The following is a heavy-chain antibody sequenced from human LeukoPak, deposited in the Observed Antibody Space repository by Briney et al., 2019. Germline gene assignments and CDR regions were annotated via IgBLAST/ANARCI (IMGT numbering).Heavy chain of an antibody. CDR3: ARDQAFTIFGVAPQSYMDV. CDR1: GYTFTGYY. Sequence: PRASVKVSCKASGYTFTGYYMHWVRQAPGQGLEWMGWINPNGGGTNYQGRVTMTRDTSISTAYMELSRLRSDDTAVYYCARDQAFTIFGVAPQSYMDVWGKGTTVTVSS. CDR2: INPNGGGT. V-gene: IGHV1-2*02. D-gene: IGHD3-3*01. J-gene: IGHJ6*03.